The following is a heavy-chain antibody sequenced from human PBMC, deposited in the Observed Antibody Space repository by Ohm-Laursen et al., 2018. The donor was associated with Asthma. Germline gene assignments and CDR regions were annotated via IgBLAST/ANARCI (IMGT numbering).Heavy chain of an antibody. D-gene: IGHD3-10*01. CDR3: AKDVKAYYGSGSYYAYHGMDV. V-gene: IGHV3-9*01. J-gene: IGHJ6*02. Sequence: SLRLSCAASGFTFDDFAMHWVRQGPGKGLEWVSGISWNSGGIGYADSVKGRFTISRDNAKNSLYLQMDSLGPEDTALYYCAKDVKAYYGSGSYYAYHGMDVWGLGATVTVSS. CDR2: ISWNSGGI. CDR1: GFTFDDFA.